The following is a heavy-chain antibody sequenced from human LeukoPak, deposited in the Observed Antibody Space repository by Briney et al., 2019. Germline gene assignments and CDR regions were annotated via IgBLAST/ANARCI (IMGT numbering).Heavy chain of an antibody. Sequence: GGSLRLSFAASGFTFSSYAMHWVRQAPGKGLAWVAVISYDRSNKYYADSVKGRFTISRDNSKNTLYLQMNSLRAEDTAVYYCARDRSTVVTDWEYLFDYWGQGTLVTVSS. CDR1: GFTFSSYA. CDR2: ISYDRSNK. J-gene: IGHJ4*02. CDR3: ARDRSTVVTDWEYLFDY. D-gene: IGHD4-23*01. V-gene: IGHV3-30*01.